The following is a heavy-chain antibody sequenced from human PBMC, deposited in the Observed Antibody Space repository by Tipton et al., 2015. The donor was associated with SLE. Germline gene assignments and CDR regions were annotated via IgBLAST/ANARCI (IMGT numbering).Heavy chain of an antibody. J-gene: IGHJ4*02. CDR2: IYYSGST. V-gene: IGHV4-39*01. Sequence: TLSLTCTVSGGSISSSSYYWGWIRQPPGKGLEWIGSIYYSGSTYYNPSLKSRVTIYVDTPKNQFSLKLISVTAADTAVYYCAGYTSGWYNGPDYWGQGTLVTVSS. CDR3: AGYTSGWYNGPDY. D-gene: IGHD6-19*01. CDR1: GGSISSSSYY.